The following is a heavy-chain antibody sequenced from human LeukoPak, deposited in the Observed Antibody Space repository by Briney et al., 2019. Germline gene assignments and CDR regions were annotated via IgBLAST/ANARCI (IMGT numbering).Heavy chain of an antibody. D-gene: IGHD5-12*01. Sequence: PSETLSLTCSVSDGSINSYYWSWIRQPPGKGLEWIGYISYSGSTKYNPSLKSRVTISVDTSKNQVSLRMSSVTAADTAVYYCAGHSWINLYFDYWGQGALVTVSS. V-gene: IGHV4-59*08. CDR2: ISYSGST. J-gene: IGHJ4*02. CDR3: AGHSWINLYFDY. CDR1: DGSINSYY.